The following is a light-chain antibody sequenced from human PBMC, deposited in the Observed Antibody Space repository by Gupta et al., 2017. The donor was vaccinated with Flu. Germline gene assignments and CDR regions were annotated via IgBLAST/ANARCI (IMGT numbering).Light chain of an antibody. CDR3: HQYGSSPWT. V-gene: IGKV3-20*01. CDR1: QSVNSRY. Sequence: ETVLTQSPGTLSLSPGERATLSCRASQSVNSRYLAWYRQKPGQAPRLLIYGASSRATGIPDRFSGSGSGTDFTLTISRLEPEDFAVYYCHQYGSSPWTLGQGTKVEIK. J-gene: IGKJ1*01. CDR2: GAS.